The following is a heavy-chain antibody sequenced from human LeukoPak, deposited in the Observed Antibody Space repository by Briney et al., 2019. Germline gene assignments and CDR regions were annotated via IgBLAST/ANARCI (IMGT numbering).Heavy chain of an antibody. Sequence: PSETLSLTCTVSGGSISSYYWSWIRQPPGKGLEWIGYIYYSGSTNYNPSLKSRVTISVDTSKNQFSLKLSSVTAADTAVYYCATHATVTRNEDAFDIWGQGTMVTVSS. D-gene: IGHD4-17*01. CDR2: IYYSGST. CDR1: GGSISSYY. V-gene: IGHV4-59*08. J-gene: IGHJ3*02. CDR3: ATHATVTRNEDAFDI.